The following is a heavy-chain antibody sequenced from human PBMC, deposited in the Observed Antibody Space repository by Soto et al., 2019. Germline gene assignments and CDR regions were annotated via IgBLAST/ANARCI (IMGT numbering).Heavy chain of an antibody. CDR3: ARGPGSYNWFDL. D-gene: IGHD3-10*01. J-gene: IGHJ5*02. V-gene: IGHV4-4*07. Sequence: SETLSLTCSVSGGPISSYFWSWIRQPAGKGLEWIGRIYSNGITVYNPSLTTRVTMSVDTSKNHFSLRLSPLTAADTAVYYCARGPGSYNWFDLWGQGTLVTVSS. CDR2: IYSNGIT. CDR1: GGPISSYF.